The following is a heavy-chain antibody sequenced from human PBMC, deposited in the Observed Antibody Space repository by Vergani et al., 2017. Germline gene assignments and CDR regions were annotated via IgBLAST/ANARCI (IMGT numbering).Heavy chain of an antibody. J-gene: IGHJ6*02. Sequence: QVQLVQSGAEVKKPGASVKVSCKASGYTFTSYGISWVRQAPGQGLEWMVWISAYNGNTNFAQKLQGRVTMTTDTSTRTAYMELRSLRSDDTAVYYCARDPDIVVVPAAPYYYYYYGIDVWGQGTTVTVSS. CDR1: GYTFTSYG. D-gene: IGHD2-2*01. CDR2: ISAYNGNT. V-gene: IGHV1-18*04. CDR3: ARDPDIVVVPAAPYYYYYYGIDV.